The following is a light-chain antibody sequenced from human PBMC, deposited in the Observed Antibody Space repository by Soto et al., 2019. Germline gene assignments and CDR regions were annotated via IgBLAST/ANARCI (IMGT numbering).Light chain of an antibody. V-gene: IGKV1-12*01. CDR3: QQDNCSPPT. J-gene: IGKJ5*01. Sequence: DIQMTQSPSSVSASVGDRVTITCRASQGISRWLAWYQQKPGKAPKLLIYAESSLQSWVPSRFSGSGSGTAFILSISSRPPEAFATYYFQQDNCSPPTFGQGTRLEIK. CDR1: QGISRW. CDR2: AES.